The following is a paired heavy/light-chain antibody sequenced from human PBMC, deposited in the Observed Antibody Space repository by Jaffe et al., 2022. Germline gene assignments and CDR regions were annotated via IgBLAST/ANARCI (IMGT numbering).Light chain of an antibody. Sequence: AIQLTQSPSSLSASVGDRVTITCRASQGISSALAWYQQKPGKAPKLLIYDASSLESGVPSRFSGSGSGTDFTLTISSLQPEDFATYYCQQFNSYRLTFGPGTKVDIK. CDR1: QGISSA. CDR3: QQFNSYRLT. J-gene: IGKJ3*01. V-gene: IGKV1-13*02. CDR2: DAS.
Heavy chain of an antibody. CDR1: GYTFTSYA. V-gene: IGHV7-4-1*02. CDR2: INTNTGNP. Sequence: QVQLVQSGSELKKPGASVKVSCKASGYTFTSYAMNWVRQAPGQGLEWMGWINTNTGNPTYAQGFTGRFVFSLDTSVSTAYLQISSLKAEDTAVYYCARIVDPFDYWGQGTLVTVSS. D-gene: IGHD5-12*01. J-gene: IGHJ4*02. CDR3: ARIVDPFDY.